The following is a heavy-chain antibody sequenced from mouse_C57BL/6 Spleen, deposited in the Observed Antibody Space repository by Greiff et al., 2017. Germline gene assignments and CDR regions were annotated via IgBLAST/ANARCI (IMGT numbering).Heavy chain of an antibody. CDR2: IDPSDSYT. CDR1: GYTFTSYW. J-gene: IGHJ1*03. CDR3: ARNPLITTVVATGYFDV. V-gene: IGHV1-59*01. Sequence: QVHVKQPGAELVRPGTSVKLSCKASGYTFTSYWMHWVKQRPGQGLEWIGVIDPSDSYTNYNQKFKGKATLTVDTSSSTAYMQLSSLTSEDSAVYYCARNPLITTVVATGYFDVWGTGTTVTVSS. D-gene: IGHD1-1*01.